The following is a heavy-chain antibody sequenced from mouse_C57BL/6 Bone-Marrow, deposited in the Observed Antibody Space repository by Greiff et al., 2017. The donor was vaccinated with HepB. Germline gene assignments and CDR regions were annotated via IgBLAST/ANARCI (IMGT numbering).Heavy chain of an antibody. J-gene: IGHJ4*01. CDR1: GFSLTSYA. Sequence: VKLVESGPGLVAPSQSLSITCTVSGFSLTSYAISWVRQPPGKGLEWLGVIWTGGGTNYNSALKSRLSISKDNSKSQVFLKMNSLQTDDTARYYCARNEDGNYGTYYAMDYWGQGTSVTVSS. V-gene: IGHV2-9-1*01. CDR3: ARNEDGNYGTYYAMDY. CDR2: IWTGGGT. D-gene: IGHD2-1*01.